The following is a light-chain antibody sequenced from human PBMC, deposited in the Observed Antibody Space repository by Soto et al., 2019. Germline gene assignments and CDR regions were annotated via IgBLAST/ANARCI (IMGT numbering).Light chain of an antibody. V-gene: IGKV1-17*01. CDR2: AAS. J-gene: IGKJ1*01. Sequence: DIQMTQSSSSLSASVGDRVTITCRASQDIRNDLGWYQQKPGKAPKRLIFAASSLQSGVPPRFSGGGSGTKFTLTISSLQPEDSATYYCLQHNDFPWTFGQGTKVEI. CDR3: LQHNDFPWT. CDR1: QDIRND.